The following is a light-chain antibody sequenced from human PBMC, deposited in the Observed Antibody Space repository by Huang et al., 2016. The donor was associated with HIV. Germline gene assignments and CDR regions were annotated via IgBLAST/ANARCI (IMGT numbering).Light chain of an antibody. CDR3: MQAVQTPPT. Sequence: DIVMTQSPLSLPVTPGEPASISCRSSQSLLHSNGYNYLDWYLQKPGQSPQLLIYLGSNRASGVPDRFSGSGSGTDFTLKSSRVEAEDVGVYYCMQAVQTPPTFGQGTKVEIK. J-gene: IGKJ1*01. CDR1: QSLLHSNGYNY. CDR2: LGS. V-gene: IGKV2-28*01.